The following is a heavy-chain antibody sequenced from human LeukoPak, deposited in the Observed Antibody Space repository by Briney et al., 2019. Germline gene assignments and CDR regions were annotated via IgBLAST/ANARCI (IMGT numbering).Heavy chain of an antibody. CDR1: GYTLTELS. D-gene: IGHD3-22*01. CDR3: ARDPRIRYYYDSSGYYPYYFDY. Sequence: ASVKVSCKVSGYTLTELSMHWVRQAPGKGLEWMGGFDPEDGETIYAQKFQGRVTMTTDTSTSTAYMELRSLRSDDTAVYYCARDPRIRYYYDSSGYYPYYFDYWGQGTLVTVSS. J-gene: IGHJ4*02. CDR2: FDPEDGET. V-gene: IGHV1-24*01.